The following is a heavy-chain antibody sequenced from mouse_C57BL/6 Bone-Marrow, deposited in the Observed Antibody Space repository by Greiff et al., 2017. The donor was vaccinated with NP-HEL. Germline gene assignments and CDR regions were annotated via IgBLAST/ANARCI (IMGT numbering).Heavy chain of an antibody. J-gene: IGHJ2*01. Sequence: VQLQQSGAELVKPGASVKLSCKASGYTFTNYIINWVKEGPGHGLEWIGWISLEYGHTYYNQKFKGKATSTADTSSSTVYMELSSLTSEDSAVYFCARRRTYDFPDYWGQGTTLTVSS. V-gene: IGHV1-79*01. CDR2: ISLEYGHT. CDR1: GYTFTNYI. CDR3: ARRRTYDFPDY. D-gene: IGHD2-4*01.